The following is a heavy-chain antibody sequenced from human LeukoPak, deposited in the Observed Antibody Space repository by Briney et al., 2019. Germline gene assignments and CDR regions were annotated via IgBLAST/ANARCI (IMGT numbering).Heavy chain of an antibody. CDR3: ARDSSGPDY. CDR1: EFTFSSYA. Sequence: GGSMRLSYAAAEFTFSSYAMHWVRQAPGIRLEWVAVISYDGSNKYYADSVKGRFTISRDNSKTTLYLQMNSLRAEDTAVYYCARDSSGPDYWGQGTLVTVSS. J-gene: IGHJ4*02. CDR2: ISYDGSNK. D-gene: IGHD6-19*01. V-gene: IGHV3-30-3*01.